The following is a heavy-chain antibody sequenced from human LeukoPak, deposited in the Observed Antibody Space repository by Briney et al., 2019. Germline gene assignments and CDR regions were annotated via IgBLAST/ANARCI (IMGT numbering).Heavy chain of an antibody. CDR3: AREVLGAAPGPGQGGMDV. CDR2: IGTLGDT. J-gene: IGHJ6*02. Sequence: PGGSLRLSCAASGFTFSSYDMHWARQVTGKGLEWVSAIGTLGDTYYPGSVKGRFTISRENAKNSLYLQMNSLRVGDTAVYYCAREVLGAAPGPGQGGMDVWGQGTTVTVSS. V-gene: IGHV3-13*01. CDR1: GFTFSSYD. D-gene: IGHD6-13*01.